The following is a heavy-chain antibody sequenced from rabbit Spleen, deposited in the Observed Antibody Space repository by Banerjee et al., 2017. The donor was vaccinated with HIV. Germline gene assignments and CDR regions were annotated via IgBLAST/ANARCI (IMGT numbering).Heavy chain of an antibody. D-gene: IGHD4-1*01. J-gene: IGHJ4*01. V-gene: IGHV1S45*01. CDR1: GFSFSSSYW. CDR3: AKSLVWLGWDL. Sequence: EQLEESGGDLVKPEGSLTLTCTASGFSFSSSYWICWVRQAPGKGLEWIARILTGDGTTHYANWVNGRFTISKTSSTTVTLQMTSLTAADTATYFCAKSLVWLGWDLWGQGPLVTVS. CDR2: ILTGDGTT.